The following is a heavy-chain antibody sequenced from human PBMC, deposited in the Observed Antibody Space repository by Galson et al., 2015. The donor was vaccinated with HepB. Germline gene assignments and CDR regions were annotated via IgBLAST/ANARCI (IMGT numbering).Heavy chain of an antibody. D-gene: IGHD2-8*01. Sequence: LRLSCAASGFTFSDYYMSWIRQAPGKGLGWVSYISSSGSTIYYADSVKGRFTISRDNAKNSLYLQMNSLRAEDTAVYYCARSKAGGNIVLMVYVQDWFDPWGQGTLVTVSS. CDR3: ARSKAGGNIVLMVYVQDWFDP. CDR2: ISSSGSTI. CDR1: GFTFSDYY. J-gene: IGHJ5*02. V-gene: IGHV3-11*01.